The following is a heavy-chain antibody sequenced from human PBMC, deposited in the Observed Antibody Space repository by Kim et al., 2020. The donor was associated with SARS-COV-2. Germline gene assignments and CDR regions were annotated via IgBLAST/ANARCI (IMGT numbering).Heavy chain of an antibody. CDR1: GYSFFTYW. Sequence: GESLKISCKGSGYSFFTYWIGWVRQMPGKGLEWMGIIYPYDSDTRYSPSFQGQVTISADKSISTAYLQWSSLKASDTAVYYCARTQSRYCSGGRCYWGDAFDIWGQGTMVTVSS. V-gene: IGHV5-51*01. J-gene: IGHJ3*02. CDR3: ARTQSRYCSGGRCYWGDAFDI. CDR2: IYPYDSDT. D-gene: IGHD2-15*01.